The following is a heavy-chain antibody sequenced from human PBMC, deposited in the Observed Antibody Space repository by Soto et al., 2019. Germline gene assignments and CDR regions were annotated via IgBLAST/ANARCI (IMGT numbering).Heavy chain of an antibody. J-gene: IGHJ4*02. Sequence: EVQLVESGGGLVQPGGSLRLSCAVSGFTFNRHWMSWVRQTPGKGLEWVASIKEDGSEKSYVDSVKGRFTISRDNAKNSVFLQMNSLRVEDTAVYYCVRTGWNPPAYWGQGTLVTVSS. CDR2: IKEDGSEK. V-gene: IGHV3-7*01. CDR1: GFTFNRHW. CDR3: VRTGWNPPAY. D-gene: IGHD1-1*01.